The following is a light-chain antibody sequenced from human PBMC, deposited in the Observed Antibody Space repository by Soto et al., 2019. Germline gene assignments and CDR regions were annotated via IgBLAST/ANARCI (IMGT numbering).Light chain of an antibody. Sequence: DIQMTQSPFTLSASVGDRVTITCRASLSPSRWVAWYQQKPGKAPKLLSYDASSLESGVPSRFSGSGSGTQFTLTISRLQPDDLASYDCQQYKDYSPTFGQGNKL. J-gene: IGKJ2*01. V-gene: IGKV1-5*01. CDR3: QQYKDYSPT. CDR2: DAS. CDR1: LSPSRW.